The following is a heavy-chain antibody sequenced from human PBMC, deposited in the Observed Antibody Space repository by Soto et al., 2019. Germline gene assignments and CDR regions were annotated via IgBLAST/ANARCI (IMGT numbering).Heavy chain of an antibody. CDR3: AKPPDYYDSSGYDAFDI. D-gene: IGHD3-22*01. Sequence: EVQLLESGGGLVQPGGSLRLSCAASGFTFSSYAMSWVRQAPGKGLEWVSAISGGGGSTYYADSVKGRFTISRDNSKNTLYLQMNSLRAEDTAVYYCAKPPDYYDSSGYDAFDIWGQGTMVTVSS. CDR1: GFTFSSYA. CDR2: ISGGGGST. V-gene: IGHV3-23*01. J-gene: IGHJ3*02.